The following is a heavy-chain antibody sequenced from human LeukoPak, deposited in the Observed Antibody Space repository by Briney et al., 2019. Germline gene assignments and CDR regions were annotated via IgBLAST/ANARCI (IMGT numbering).Heavy chain of an antibody. J-gene: IGHJ6*03. Sequence: SETLSLTCAVYGGSFSGYYWSWIRQPPGQGLEWIGEINHSGSTNYNPSLKSRVTISVDTSKNQFSLKLSSVTAADTAVYYCARGRLCSSTSCYDVYYYYYYMDVWGKGTTVTVSS. CDR1: GGSFSGYY. D-gene: IGHD2-2*01. CDR2: INHSGST. V-gene: IGHV4-34*01. CDR3: ARGRLCSSTSCYDVYYYYYYMDV.